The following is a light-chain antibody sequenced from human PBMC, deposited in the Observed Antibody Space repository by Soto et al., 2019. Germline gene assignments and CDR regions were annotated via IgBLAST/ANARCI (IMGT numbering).Light chain of an antibody. CDR3: CSYAGSYPVV. CDR1: SSDVGGYNY. J-gene: IGLJ2*01. CDR2: DVS. V-gene: IGLV2-11*01. Sequence: QSVLTQPRSVSGSPGQSVTISCTGTSSDVGGYNYVSWYQQHPGKAPKLMIYDVSKRPSGVPDRFSGSKSGNTASLTISGLQAEEEADYYCCSYAGSYPVVFGGGTKVTVL.